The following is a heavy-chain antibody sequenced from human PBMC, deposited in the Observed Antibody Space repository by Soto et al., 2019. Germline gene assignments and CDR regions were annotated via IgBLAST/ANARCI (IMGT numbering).Heavy chain of an antibody. CDR3: ARGRTVRNYADDSSDYFYFFDY. CDR2: VYYTGST. Sequence: LSLTCTVSGDSISTFYWGWMRQSPGKELEWIGYVYYTGSTNYNPSLKSRVTISVDRSRNQFSLKLTSANAADTAVYYCARGRTVRNYADDSSDYFYFFDYWGQGTQVTVSS. J-gene: IGHJ4*02. D-gene: IGHD3-22*01. V-gene: IGHV4-59*01. CDR1: GDSISTFY.